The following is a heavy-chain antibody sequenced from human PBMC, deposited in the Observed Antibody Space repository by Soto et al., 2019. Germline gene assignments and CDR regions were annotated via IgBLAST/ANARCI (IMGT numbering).Heavy chain of an antibody. J-gene: IGHJ4*02. CDR3: ARDGRYDSPGPFDY. V-gene: IGHV3-23*01. Sequence: GGSLRLSCAASGFFFTNYAMSWFRQAPGKGLEWVSGISGSGSNKYYADSVKGRFTISRDNSKNTLYLQMNSLRAEDTAVYYCARDGRYDSPGPFDYWGQGSLVTVS. D-gene: IGHD3-22*01. CDR2: ISGSGSNK. CDR1: GFFFTNYA.